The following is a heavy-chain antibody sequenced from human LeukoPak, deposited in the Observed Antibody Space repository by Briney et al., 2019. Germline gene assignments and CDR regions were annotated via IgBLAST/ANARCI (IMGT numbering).Heavy chain of an antibody. D-gene: IGHD2-2*01. CDR2: ISVNNGGT. J-gene: IGHJ1*01. V-gene: IGHV1-18*01. CDR3: ATATQPRGYFLH. CDR1: GYTFTTYS. Sequence: ASVKVSCKASGYTFTTYSLAWVRQAPGQSLEWMGWISVNNGGTNYAQSFQDRVTLTRDTSTNTANLELRSLRSDDTAIIYCATATQPRGYFLHWGQGTLVTVSS.